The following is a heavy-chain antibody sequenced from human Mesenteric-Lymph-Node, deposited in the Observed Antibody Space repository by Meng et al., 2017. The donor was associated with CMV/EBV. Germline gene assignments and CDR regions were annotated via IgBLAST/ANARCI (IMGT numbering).Heavy chain of an antibody. CDR1: GGTVSNYA. V-gene: IGHV1-69*06. J-gene: IGHJ4*02. CDR2: IIPIFDTT. Sequence: SGGTVSNYAINWVRQAPGQGLEWMGGIIPIFDTTNYAQNFQGRVTITADKSTSTAYMELSSLRSEDTAVYFCARGQYGSGRPQGNLDYWGQGTLVTVSS. D-gene: IGHD3-10*01. CDR3: ARGQYGSGRPQGNLDY.